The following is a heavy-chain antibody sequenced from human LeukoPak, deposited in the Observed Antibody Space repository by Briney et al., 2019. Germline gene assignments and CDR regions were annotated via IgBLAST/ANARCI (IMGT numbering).Heavy chain of an antibody. D-gene: IGHD1-26*01. V-gene: IGHV4-59*08. Sequence: PSETLSLTCTVSGGSISSYYWSWTRQTPGKGLEWIGYIYYSGSTNYNPSLKSRVTISVDTSKNQFSLKLSSVTAADTAVYFRARHGASGSYLYYFDYWGQGTLVTVSS. CDR1: GGSISSYY. CDR3: ARHGASGSYLYYFDY. J-gene: IGHJ4*02. CDR2: IYYSGST.